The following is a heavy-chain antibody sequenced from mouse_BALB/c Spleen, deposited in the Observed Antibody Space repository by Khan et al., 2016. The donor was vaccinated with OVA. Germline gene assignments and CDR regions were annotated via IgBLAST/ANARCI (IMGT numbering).Heavy chain of an antibody. D-gene: IGHD3-3*01. CDR3: TRGGRKTMDY. J-gene: IGHJ4*01. Sequence: QIQLVQSGPDLKKPGETVKISCKASGYTFTNYGINWVKQAPGKGLKWMGWIYTYTGEPTYADDFKGRFAFSLETSASTAYLQLNNLKNEDTATCYCTRGGRKTMDYWGQGTLVTVSS. CDR2: IYTYTGEP. CDR1: GYTFTNYG. V-gene: IGHV9-3-1*01.